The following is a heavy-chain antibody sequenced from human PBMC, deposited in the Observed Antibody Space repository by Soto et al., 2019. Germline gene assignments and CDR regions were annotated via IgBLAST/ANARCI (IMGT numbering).Heavy chain of an antibody. CDR2: IIPLWGST. CDR1: GGTLSSFA. D-gene: IGHD6-13*01. J-gene: IGHJ4*02. CDR3: ARDSSSWYFFDY. Sequence: QVQLVQSGAEVKKPGSSVKVSCKASGGTLSSFAISWVRQALGQGLEWIGGIIPLWGSTSYAQKFQGRVTITADESTNTAYMELNGLRSEDTAVYYCARDSSSWYFFDYWGQGTLVTVSS. V-gene: IGHV1-69*01.